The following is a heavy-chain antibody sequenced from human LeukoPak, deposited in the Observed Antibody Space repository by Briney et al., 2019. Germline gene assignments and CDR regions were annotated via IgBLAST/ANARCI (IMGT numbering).Heavy chain of an antibody. J-gene: IGHJ5*02. D-gene: IGHD5-12*01. V-gene: IGHV3-23*01. CDR2: ISGSGGST. Sequence: GGSLRLSCAASGFTFSSYAKSWVRQAPGKGLEWVSAISGSGGSTYYADSVKGRFTISRDNSKNTLYLQMNSLRAEDTAVYYCAKARIVATKNWFDPWGQGTLVTVSS. CDR3: AKARIVATKNWFDP. CDR1: GFTFSSYA.